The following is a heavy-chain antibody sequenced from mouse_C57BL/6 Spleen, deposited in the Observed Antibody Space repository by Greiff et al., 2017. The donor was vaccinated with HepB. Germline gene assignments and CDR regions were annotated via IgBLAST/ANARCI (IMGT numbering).Heavy chain of an antibody. J-gene: IGHJ1*03. Sequence: DVQLVESGEGLVKPGGSLKLSCAASGFTFSSYAMSWVRQTPEKRLEWVAYISSGGDYIYYADTVKGRFTISRDNARNTLYLQMSSLKSEDTAMYYCTRERTVVATRWYLDVWGTGTTVTVS. D-gene: IGHD1-1*01. CDR2: ISSGGDYI. CDR1: GFTFSSYA. V-gene: IGHV5-9-1*02. CDR3: TRERTVVATRWYLDV.